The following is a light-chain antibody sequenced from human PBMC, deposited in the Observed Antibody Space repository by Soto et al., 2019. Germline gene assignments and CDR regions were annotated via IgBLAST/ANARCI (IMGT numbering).Light chain of an antibody. CDR1: QSVTTY. V-gene: IGKV1-39*01. Sequence: DIQMTQSPSSLSASVGDRCTSACRASQSVTTYLHWYQQKAGEAPKLLIYAISNLQSGVPSRFSGGGSGTDFTLTISSLQPEDIATYYCQQSYTTPITFGQGTRLEI. J-gene: IGKJ5*01. CDR2: AIS. CDR3: QQSYTTPIT.